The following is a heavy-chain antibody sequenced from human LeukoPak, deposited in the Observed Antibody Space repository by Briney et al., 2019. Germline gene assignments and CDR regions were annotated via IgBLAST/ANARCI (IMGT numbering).Heavy chain of an antibody. CDR1: GGSISSSSYY. CDR3: ARVGATSSGADY. D-gene: IGHD1-26*01. J-gene: IGHJ4*02. CDR2: IYYSGST. Sequence: SETLSLTCTVSGGSISSSSYYWGWIRQPPGKGLEWIGSIYYSGSTYYNPSLKSRVTISVDTSKNQFSLKLSSVTAADTAVYYCARVGATSSGADYWGQGTLVTVSS. V-gene: IGHV4-39*01.